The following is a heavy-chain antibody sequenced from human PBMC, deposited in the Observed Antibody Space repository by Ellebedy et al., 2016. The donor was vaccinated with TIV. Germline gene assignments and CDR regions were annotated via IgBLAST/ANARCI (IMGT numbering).Heavy chain of an antibody. V-gene: IGHV4-59*01. CDR2: IYYSGST. CDR3: ASGPPSYSCWYVFDY. Sequence: MPGGSLRLSCTVSGGSISSYYWSWIRQPPGKGLEWIGYIYYSGSTNYHPSLKSRVTISVDTSKNQCSLKLISVTAAYTAVYYCASGPPSYSCWYVFDYWGQGTLVTVSS. D-gene: IGHD6-19*01. CDR1: GGSISSYY. J-gene: IGHJ4*02.